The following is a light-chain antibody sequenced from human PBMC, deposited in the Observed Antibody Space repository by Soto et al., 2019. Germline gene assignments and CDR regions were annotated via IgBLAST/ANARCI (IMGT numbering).Light chain of an antibody. V-gene: IGKV1-39*01. J-gene: IGKJ1*01. CDR2: AAS. CDR3: QQSYSTPWT. CDR1: QSISSY. Sequence: DIQMTQSPSSLSASVGDRVTITCRASQSISSYLNWYQQKPGKAPKLLIYAASSLQSGVPSRFSGSGSGTDFTLTICSLQPEDFATYYCQQSYSTPWTVGQGTKVDIK.